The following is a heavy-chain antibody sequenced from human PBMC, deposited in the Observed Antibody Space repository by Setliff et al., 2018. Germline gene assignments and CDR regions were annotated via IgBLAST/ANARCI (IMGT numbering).Heavy chain of an antibody. CDR3: ARGQTVGPNSGKDY. CDR2: INGVNGNT. J-gene: IGHJ4*02. CDR1: GFNFITYG. V-gene: IGHV1-3*01. D-gene: IGHD1-26*01. Sequence: ASVKVSCKTSGFNFITYGFSWMRQAPGQSLEWMGWINGVNGNTKYSQNFQGRVTFTSDTSANTAFMELSSLRSEDSSMYYCARGQTVGPNSGKDYWGQGTLVTVSS.